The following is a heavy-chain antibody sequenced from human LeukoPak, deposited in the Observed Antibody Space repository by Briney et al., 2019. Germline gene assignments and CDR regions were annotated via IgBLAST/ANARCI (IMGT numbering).Heavy chain of an antibody. Sequence: SETLSLTCAVYGGSFSGYYWSWIRQPPGKGLEWIGEINHSGSTNYNPSLKTRVTISVDTSKNQFSLKPSSVAAADTAVYYCARAPLGYCSGGSCYGVDYWGQGTLVTVSS. CDR2: INHSGST. V-gene: IGHV4-34*01. CDR3: ARAPLGYCSGGSCYGVDY. CDR1: GGSFSGYY. J-gene: IGHJ4*02. D-gene: IGHD2-15*01.